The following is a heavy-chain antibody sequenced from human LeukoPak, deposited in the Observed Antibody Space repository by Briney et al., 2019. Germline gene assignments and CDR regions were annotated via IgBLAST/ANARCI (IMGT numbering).Heavy chain of an antibody. CDR3: VRDGGASGYDLLDY. Sequence: GGSLRLSCTASGFIFSNYWMTWVRQAPGKGLEWVAQINQEGSKEYYIDSVKARFSISRDNARNSLSLQVNSLRAEDTAVYYCVRDGGASGYDLLDYWGQGTLVTVSS. D-gene: IGHD5-12*01. J-gene: IGHJ4*02. CDR2: INQEGSKE. V-gene: IGHV3-7*01. CDR1: GFIFSNYW.